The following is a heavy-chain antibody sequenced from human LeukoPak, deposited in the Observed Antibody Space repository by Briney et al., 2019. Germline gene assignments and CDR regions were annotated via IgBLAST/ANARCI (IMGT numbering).Heavy chain of an antibody. CDR3: VKFGYYGSGSYSPDYGMDV. V-gene: IGHV3-9*01. CDR1: GFTFNDHA. J-gene: IGHJ6*02. D-gene: IGHD3-10*01. CDR2: ISWNSGSI. Sequence: GGSLRLSCAASGFTFNDHAMHWVRQAPGKGLEWVSGISWNSGSIGYADSVKGRFTISRDNAKNSLYLQMNSLRAEGTALYYCVKFGYYGSGSYSPDYGMDVWGQGTTVTVSS.